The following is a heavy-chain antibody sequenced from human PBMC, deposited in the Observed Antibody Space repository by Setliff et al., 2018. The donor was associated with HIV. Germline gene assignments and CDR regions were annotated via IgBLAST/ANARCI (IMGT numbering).Heavy chain of an antibody. CDR3: ARGNTISKVVTTNWLDP. CDR2: IYTSGSS. CDR1: GGAISSYY. J-gene: IGHJ5*02. V-gene: IGHV4-4*07. Sequence: KPSETLSLTCTVSGGAISSYYWGWIRQSAGRGLEWIGRIYTSGSSKNNPSFESRVTMSLDTSKNQFSLQLRSVTVADTAVYYCARGNTISKVVTTNWLDPWGQGTLVTVSS. D-gene: IGHD3-3*01.